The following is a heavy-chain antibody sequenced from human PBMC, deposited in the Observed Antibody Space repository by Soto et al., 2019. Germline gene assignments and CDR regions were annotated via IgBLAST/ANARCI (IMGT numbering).Heavy chain of an antibody. Sequence: SVKVSCKASGGTFSSYAISWVRQAPGQGLEWMGGIIPIFGTANHAQKFQGRVAITADESTSTAYMELSSLRSEDTAVYYCARGVVPAAIQNWFDPWGQGTLVTVSS. D-gene: IGHD2-2*02. CDR2: IIPIFGTA. V-gene: IGHV1-69*13. CDR1: GGTFSSYA. J-gene: IGHJ5*02. CDR3: ARGVVPAAIQNWFDP.